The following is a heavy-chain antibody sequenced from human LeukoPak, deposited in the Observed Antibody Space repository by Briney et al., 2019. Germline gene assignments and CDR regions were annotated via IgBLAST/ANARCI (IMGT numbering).Heavy chain of an antibody. V-gene: IGHV1-46*01. J-gene: IGHJ4*02. CDR1: GYTFTSDY. D-gene: IGHD1-7*01. CDR2: INPSGGST. CDR3: ARFNYHEGFDY. Sequence: GASVKVSCKASGYTFTSDYMHWVRQAPGLGLEWMGIINPSGGSTSYAQKFQGRVTMTRDTSTSTVYMELSSLRSEDTAVYYCARFNYHEGFDYWGQGTLVTVSS.